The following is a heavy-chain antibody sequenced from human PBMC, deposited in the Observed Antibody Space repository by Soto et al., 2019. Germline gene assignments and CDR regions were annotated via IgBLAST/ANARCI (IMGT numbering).Heavy chain of an antibody. J-gene: IGHJ4*02. CDR1: GFTFSNNG. D-gene: IGHD2-15*01. Sequence: QVQLVESGGGVVQPGRSLRLSCVASGFTFSNNGIHWVRQAPGKGLEWVAVISSDGSKKYYADSVKGRFTISRDNSKNTLYLQMNSLRAEDTAVYYCAMDLYGGSSRFDYWGQGPVVTVSS. V-gene: IGHV3-30*03. CDR2: ISSDGSKK. CDR3: AMDLYGGSSRFDY.